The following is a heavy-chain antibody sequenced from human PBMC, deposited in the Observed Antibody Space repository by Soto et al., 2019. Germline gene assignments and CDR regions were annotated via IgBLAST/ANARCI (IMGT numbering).Heavy chain of an antibody. CDR3: AHVLTEIILGVIGAAGTRGMDV. Sequence: SGPTLVNPTQTLTLTCTFSGFSLSTSGVGVGWIRQPPGKALEWLALIYWDDDKRYSPSLKSRLTITKDTSKNQVVLTMTNMDPVDTATYYCAHVLTEIILGVIGAAGTRGMDVWGQGTTVTVSS. J-gene: IGHJ6*02. CDR2: IYWDDDK. D-gene: IGHD6-13*01. CDR1: GFSLSTSGVG. V-gene: IGHV2-5*02.